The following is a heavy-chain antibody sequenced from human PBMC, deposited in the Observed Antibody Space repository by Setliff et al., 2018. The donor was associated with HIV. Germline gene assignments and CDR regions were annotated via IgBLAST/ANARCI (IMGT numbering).Heavy chain of an antibody. V-gene: IGHV4-39*07. CDR2: IYYSGST. CDR1: GGSISSSSYY. J-gene: IGHJ4*02. D-gene: IGHD3-10*01. Sequence: SETLSLTCTVSGGSISSSSYYWDWIRQPPGKGLEWIGSIYYSGSTKYHASLKSRVTISIDTSKNQISLKLSSVTAADTAVYYCARGLNYYGSGSYLPLGYWGQGTLVTVSS. CDR3: ARGLNYYGSGSYLPLGY.